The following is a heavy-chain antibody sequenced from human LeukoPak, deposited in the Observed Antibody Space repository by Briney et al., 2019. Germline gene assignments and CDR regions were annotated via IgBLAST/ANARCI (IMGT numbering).Heavy chain of an antibody. V-gene: IGHV3-53*01. D-gene: IGHD4-17*01. CDR1: GFTVSSNY. Sequence: GGSLRLSCVASGFTVSSNYMTWVRQAPGKGLEWVSVLYYGDTTYYADSVKGRFTISRDNTKNTVFLQMNSLRADDTAVYYCARGDGVYIYWGQGTLVTVSS. CDR3: ARGDGVYIY. J-gene: IGHJ4*02. CDR2: LYYGDTT.